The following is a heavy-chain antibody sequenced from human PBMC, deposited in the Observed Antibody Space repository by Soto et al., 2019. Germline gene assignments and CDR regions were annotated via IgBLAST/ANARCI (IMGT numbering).Heavy chain of an antibody. CDR3: ARGRRAARPYNWFDP. CDR2: IKHSGST. J-gene: IGHJ5*02. D-gene: IGHD6-6*01. V-gene: IGHV4-34*01. CDR1: GGSFSGYY. Sequence: SETLSLTCAVYGGSFSGYYWSWIRQPPGKGLEWIGEIKHSGSTNYNPSLKSRVTISVDTSKNQFSLKLSSVTAADTAVYYCARGRRAARPYNWFDPWGQGTLVTVS.